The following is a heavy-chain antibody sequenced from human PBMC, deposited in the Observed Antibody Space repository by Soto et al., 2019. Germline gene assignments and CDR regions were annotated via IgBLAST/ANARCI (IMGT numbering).Heavy chain of an antibody. V-gene: IGHV1-2*04. J-gene: IGHJ6*02. Sequence: ASVKVSCKASGYSFTGYYIHWLRQAPGQGPEWMGWINPNTGDAKYAQKFQGWVTLTRDTSISTAYMELSSLRSEDTAVYYCARDLRRGYDTSGGATVRYGMDVWGQGTKVTVSS. CDR2: INPNTGDA. CDR1: GYSFTGYY. CDR3: ARDLRRGYDTSGGATVRYGMDV. D-gene: IGHD3-3*01.